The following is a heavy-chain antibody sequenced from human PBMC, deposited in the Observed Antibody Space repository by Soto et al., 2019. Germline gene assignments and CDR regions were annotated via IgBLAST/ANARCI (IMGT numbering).Heavy chain of an antibody. D-gene: IGHD5-18*01. V-gene: IGHV3-15*07. J-gene: IGHJ4*02. CDR3: SHGYYQEFES. CDR1: GVTLTNVW. CDR2: IKSKTDGGTA. Sequence: GGSLRLSCAVSGVTLTNVWMNWVRQAPGKGPEWVGRIKSKTDGGTADYAAPVKGRFTISRDDSENTLYLQMNSLKTEDTAVYYCSHGYYQEFESWGQGTLVTVSS.